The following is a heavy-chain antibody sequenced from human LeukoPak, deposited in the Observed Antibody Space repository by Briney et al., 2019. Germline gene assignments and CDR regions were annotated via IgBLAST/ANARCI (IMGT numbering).Heavy chain of an antibody. Sequence: GGSLRLSCAASGFTFDDYAMHWVRQAPGKGLEWVSGISWNSGSIGYADSVKGRFTISRDNAKNSLYLQMNSLRAEDTAVYYCAREYYYDSSGLHGMDVWGQGTTVTVSS. V-gene: IGHV3-9*01. CDR2: ISWNSGSI. CDR3: AREYYYDSSGLHGMDV. J-gene: IGHJ6*02. D-gene: IGHD3-22*01. CDR1: GFTFDDYA.